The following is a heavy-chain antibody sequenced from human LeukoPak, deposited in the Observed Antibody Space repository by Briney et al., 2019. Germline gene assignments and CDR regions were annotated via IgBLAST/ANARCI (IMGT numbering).Heavy chain of an antibody. Sequence: GSLRLSCAASGFTFSSYSMNWVRQAPGKGLEWVSYISSSSSTIYYADSVKGRFTISRDNAKNSLYLQMNSLRAEDTAVYYCAKVITGTIDYWGQGTLVTVSS. V-gene: IGHV3-48*01. D-gene: IGHD1-20*01. J-gene: IGHJ4*02. CDR3: AKVITGTIDY. CDR1: GFTFSSYS. CDR2: ISSSSSTI.